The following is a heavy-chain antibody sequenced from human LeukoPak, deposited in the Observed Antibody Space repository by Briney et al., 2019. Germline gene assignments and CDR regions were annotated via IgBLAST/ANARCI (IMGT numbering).Heavy chain of an antibody. J-gene: IGHJ5*02. V-gene: IGHV1-18*01. D-gene: IGHD6-19*01. CDR1: GYISTNYG. Sequence: ASVKVSFKASGYISTNYGISWVRQAPGQGLEWIGWISINRGNTNYAQTFQGRVSMTTDTSASTAYMELRGLRSDDTAMYYCARDVGITVADSFDPWGQGTLVTVSS. CDR3: ARDVGITVADSFDP. CDR2: ISINRGNT.